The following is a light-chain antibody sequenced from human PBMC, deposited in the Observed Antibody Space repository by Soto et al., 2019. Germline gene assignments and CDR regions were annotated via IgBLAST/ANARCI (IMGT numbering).Light chain of an antibody. CDR1: QSISNY. J-gene: IGKJ4*01. V-gene: IGKV3-11*01. Sequence: ETVLTQSPGTLSLSPGERATLSCRASQSISNYLAWYQHKPGQAPRLLISDASKRASGVPARFSGSGSGTDFTLTISSLEPEDFAVYYCQQRSQWPPLTFGGGTTVEIK. CDR2: DAS. CDR3: QQRSQWPPLT.